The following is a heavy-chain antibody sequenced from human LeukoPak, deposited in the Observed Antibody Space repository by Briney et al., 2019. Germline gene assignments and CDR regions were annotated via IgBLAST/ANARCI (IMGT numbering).Heavy chain of an antibody. CDR1: GGSISSYY. CDR3: ARFAGAGRYYYGMDV. D-gene: IGHD1-26*01. Sequence: PSETLSLTCTVSGGSISSYYWSWIRQPPGKGLEWIGYIYYSGSTNYNPSLKSRVTISVDTSKNQLSLKLSSVTAADTAVYYCARFAGAGRYYYGMDVRGQGTTVTVSS. J-gene: IGHJ6*02. CDR2: IYYSGST. V-gene: IGHV4-59*01.